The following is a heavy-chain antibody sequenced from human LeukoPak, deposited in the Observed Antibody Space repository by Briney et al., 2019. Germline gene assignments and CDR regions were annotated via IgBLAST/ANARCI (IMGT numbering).Heavy chain of an antibody. D-gene: IGHD2-21*02. J-gene: IGHJ3*02. CDR3: ARYEGSDKGAFDI. Sequence: SVKVSCKASGYSFSSFGIIWVRQAPGQGLEWMGWISPFNRITKYTPNLQGRVTMTLDTFTRTIYMEMRSLRFDDTALYYWARYEGSDKGAFDIWGQGKRVSVSS. CDR1: GYSFSSFG. CDR2: ISPFNRIT. V-gene: IGHV1-18*01.